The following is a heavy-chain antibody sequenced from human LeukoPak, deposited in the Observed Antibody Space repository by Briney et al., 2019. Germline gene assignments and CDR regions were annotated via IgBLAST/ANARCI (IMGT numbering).Heavy chain of an antibody. V-gene: IGHV1-2*02. CDR3: ARGGDYVWGSYRYIFDY. J-gene: IGHJ4*02. CDR1: GYTFTGYY. D-gene: IGHD3-16*02. CDR2: INPNSGGT. Sequence: ASVKVSCKASGYTFTGYYMHWVRQAPGQGLEWMGWINPNSGGTNYAQKFQGRVTMTRDTSIGTAYMELSRLRSDDTAVYYCARGGDYVWGSYRYIFDYWGQGTLVTVSS.